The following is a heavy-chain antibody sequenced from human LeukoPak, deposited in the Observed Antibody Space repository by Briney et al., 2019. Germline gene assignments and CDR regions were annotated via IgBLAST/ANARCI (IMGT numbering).Heavy chain of an antibody. Sequence: GESLKISCKGSGYSFTSYWIGWVRQMPGKGLEWMGIIYPGDSDTRYSPSFQGQVTISADKSISTAYLQWSSLKASDTAMYYCARPYYDFWSGYWTHFDYWGQGTLVTVSS. V-gene: IGHV5-51*01. CDR2: IYPGDSDT. CDR3: ARPYYDFWSGYWTHFDY. J-gene: IGHJ4*02. D-gene: IGHD3-3*01. CDR1: GYSFTSYW.